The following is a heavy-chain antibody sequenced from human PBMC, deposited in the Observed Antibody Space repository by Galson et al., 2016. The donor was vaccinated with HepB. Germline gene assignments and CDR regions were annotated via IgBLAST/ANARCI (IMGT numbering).Heavy chain of an antibody. CDR2: IVPMFNIV. CDR1: GGTFITYA. V-gene: IGHV1-69*13. J-gene: IGHJ5*02. D-gene: IGHD2-8*01. CDR3: AKEVPNAFDP. Sequence: SVKVSCKASGGTFITYAISWVRQAPGRGLEWMGGIVPMFNIVKYAQEFQGRVTLTADESTSTAYMGLSSLRAEDTAVYYCAKEVPNAFDPWGQGTLVTVSS.